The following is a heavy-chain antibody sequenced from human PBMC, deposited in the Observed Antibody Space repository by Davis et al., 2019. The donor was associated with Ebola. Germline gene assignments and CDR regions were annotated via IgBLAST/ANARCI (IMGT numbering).Heavy chain of an antibody. CDR3: ARTNAFDS. Sequence: PSETLSLTCTAPGDSLNSYYWNWIRQSPEKGLEWIGYISPSGSTIYNPSLKSRVTMSVDMSKNQFSLSLSSVTAADTAVYYCARTNAFDSWGQGTMVTVSP. CDR1: GDSLNSYY. CDR2: ISPSGST. D-gene: IGHD4-11*01. V-gene: IGHV4-59*01. J-gene: IGHJ3*01.